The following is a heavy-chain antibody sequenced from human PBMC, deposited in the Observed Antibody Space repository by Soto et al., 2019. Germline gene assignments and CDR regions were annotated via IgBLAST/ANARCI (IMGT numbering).Heavy chain of an antibody. CDR3: TTDSYITSIIVRFDY. CDR1: GFYFIDAW. Sequence: GGSLRLSCSASGFYFIDAWMSWVRQAPGKGLEWVGRIKSRGSGGTTDYAAPVKGRFTISRDDSKNVVYLEMNSLKTEDTAIYYCTTDSYITSIIVRFDYWGHGTLVTVSS. CDR2: IKSRGSGGTT. J-gene: IGHJ4*01. V-gene: IGHV3-15*01. D-gene: IGHD3-22*01.